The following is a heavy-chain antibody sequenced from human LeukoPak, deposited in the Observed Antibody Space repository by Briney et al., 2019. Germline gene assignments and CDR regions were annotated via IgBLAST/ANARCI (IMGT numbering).Heavy chain of an antibody. CDR2: FDPEDGET. J-gene: IGHJ5*02. CDR3: ATASGRYCSSTSCYGFDP. V-gene: IGHV1-24*01. Sequence: ASVKVSCKVSGYTLTELFMHWVRQAPGKGLEWMGGFDPEDGETIYAQKFQGRVTMTEDTSTDTAYMELSSLRSEDTAVYYCATASGRYCSSTSCYGFDPWGQGTLVTVSS. CDR1: GYTLTELF. D-gene: IGHD2-2*01.